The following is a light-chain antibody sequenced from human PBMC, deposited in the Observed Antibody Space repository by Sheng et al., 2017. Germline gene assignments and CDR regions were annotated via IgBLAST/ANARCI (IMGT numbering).Light chain of an antibody. CDR1: QSVSSN. J-gene: IGKJ4*01. CDR2: GAS. Sequence: EIVMTQSPATLSLSPGERATLSCRASQSVSSNVAWYQQKPGLAPRLLIYGASSRATGFPARLSGSGSGTEFTLTISSLQSEDFAVYYCQQYDKWPLTLAEGPRWRSN. V-gene: IGKV3-15*01. CDR3: QQYDKWPLT.